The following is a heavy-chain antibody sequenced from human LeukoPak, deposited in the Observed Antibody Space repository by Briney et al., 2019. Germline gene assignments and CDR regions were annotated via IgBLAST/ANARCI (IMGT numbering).Heavy chain of an antibody. CDR1: GGSISSSSYY. D-gene: IGHD2-15*01. V-gene: IGHV4-39*01. J-gene: IGHJ4*02. CDR3: ARQEVVVAYYFDY. CDR2: IYYSGST. Sequence: ASETLSLTCTVSGGSISSSSYYWGWIRQPPGKVLEWIGSIYYSGSTYYNPSLKSRVTISVDTSKNQFSLKLSSVTAADTAVYYCARQEVVVAYYFDYWGQGTLVTVSS.